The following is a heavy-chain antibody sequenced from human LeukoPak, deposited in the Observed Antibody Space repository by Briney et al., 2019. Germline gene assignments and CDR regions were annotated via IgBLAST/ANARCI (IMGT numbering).Heavy chain of an antibody. CDR2: IYYSGST. V-gene: IGHV4-39*07. CDR3: ARVTLRNSGYPIDY. D-gene: IGHD2/OR15-2a*01. J-gene: IGHJ4*02. CDR1: GFTFSSYA. Sequence: GSLRLSCAASGFTFSSYAMSWIRQPPGKGLEWIGNIYYSGSTYYNPSLMGRVTIAPDTPENQFSLKLSSVTAADTAVYYCARVTLRNSGYPIDYWGQGTLVTVSS.